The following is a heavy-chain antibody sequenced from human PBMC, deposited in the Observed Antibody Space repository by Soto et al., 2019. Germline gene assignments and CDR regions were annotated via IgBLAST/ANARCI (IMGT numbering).Heavy chain of an antibody. D-gene: IGHD3-10*01. CDR2: ISYNGGKI. V-gene: IGHV3-30*03. J-gene: IGHJ6*02. CDR1: GFTFSTYG. CDR3: ARDTSMVQGLFFYADYYYGMDV. Sequence: QVQVVESGGGVVQPGRSLRLSCAASGFTFSTYGMHWVRQAPGQGLEWVAFISYNGGKIYYADSVKGRFTISRDSSRNTVFLQMNRLRAEDTAVYYCARDTSMVQGLFFYADYYYGMDVWGLGTTVSVSS.